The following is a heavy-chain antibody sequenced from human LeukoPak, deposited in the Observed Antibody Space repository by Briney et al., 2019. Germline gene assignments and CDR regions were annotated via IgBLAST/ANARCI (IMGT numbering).Heavy chain of an antibody. CDR2: ISASGGST. D-gene: IGHD6-19*01. J-gene: IGHJ4*02. V-gene: IGHV3-23*01. Sequence: GGSLRLSCAASGFTFSSYAMRWVRQAPGKGLEWVSAISASGGSTYYADSVKGRFTISRDNSKNTLYLQMNSLRAEDTAVYYCAKRDALAGHFDSWGQGTLVTVSS. CDR1: GFTFSSYA. CDR3: AKRDALAGHFDS.